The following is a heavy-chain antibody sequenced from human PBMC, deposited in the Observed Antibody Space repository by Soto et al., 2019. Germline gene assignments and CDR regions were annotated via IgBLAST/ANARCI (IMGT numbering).Heavy chain of an antibody. CDR2: IYYSGST. D-gene: IGHD6-6*01. J-gene: IGHJ4*02. V-gene: IGHV4-59*01. Sequence: QVQLQESGPGLVKPSETLSLTCNVSGGSIRSYYWSWIRQPPGKGLEWIGYIYYSGSTSNNPSLKSRASISVDASKNQFSLKLSSVTAADTAVYYCAGGYGSSSPGDYWGQGTLVTVSP. CDR1: GGSIRSYY. CDR3: AGGYGSSSPGDY.